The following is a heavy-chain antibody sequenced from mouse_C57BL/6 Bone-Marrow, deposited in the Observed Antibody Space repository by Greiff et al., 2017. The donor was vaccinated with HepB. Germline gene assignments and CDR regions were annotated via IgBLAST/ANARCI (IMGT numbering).Heavy chain of an antibody. CDR1: GFTFSSYA. J-gene: IGHJ4*01. V-gene: IGHV5-9-1*02. Sequence: EVKLMESGEGLVKPGGSLKLSCAASGFTFSSYAMSWVRQTPEMRLEWVAYISSGSDYIYYADTVKGRFTIYRDNARNTLYLQMSSLKSEDTAMYYCTREYYYGSSHYYAMDYWGQGTSVTVSS. CDR2: ISSGSDYI. D-gene: IGHD1-1*01. CDR3: TREYYYGSSHYYAMDY.